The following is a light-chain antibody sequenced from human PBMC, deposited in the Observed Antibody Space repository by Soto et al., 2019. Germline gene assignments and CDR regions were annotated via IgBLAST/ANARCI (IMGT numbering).Light chain of an antibody. V-gene: IGLV2-23*01. CDR1: SSDVGGYNY. CDR2: EGD. CDR3: CSYALGSTLV. Sequence: QSALTQPPSASGSPGQSVTISCTGTSSDVGGYNYVSWYQQHPGKAPKLMIYEGDKRPSGVSNRFSGSKSGNTASLTISGLQAEDEADYYCCSYALGSTLVFGGGTKVTVL. J-gene: IGLJ2*01.